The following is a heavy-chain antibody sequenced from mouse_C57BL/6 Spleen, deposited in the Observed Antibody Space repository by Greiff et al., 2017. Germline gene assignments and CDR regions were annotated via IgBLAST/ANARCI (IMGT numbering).Heavy chain of an antibody. CDR2: IDPEDGDT. J-gene: IGHJ4*01. CDR1: GFNIKDYN. CDR3: TTTVVATRAMDY. Sequence: VQLKESGAELVRPGASVKLSCTASGFNIKDYNMPWVKQRPEQGLEWIGRIDPEDGDTEYAPKFQGKATMTADTTSNTAYLQLSSLTSADTAVYYCTTTVVATRAMDYWGQGASVTVAS. D-gene: IGHD1-1*01. V-gene: IGHV14-1*01.